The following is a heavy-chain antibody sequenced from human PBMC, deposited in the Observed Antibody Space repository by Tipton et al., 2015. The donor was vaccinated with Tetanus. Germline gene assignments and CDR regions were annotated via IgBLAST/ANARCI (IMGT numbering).Heavy chain of an antibody. V-gene: IGHV4-4*02. D-gene: IGHD5-18*01. CDR2: IFHVGRT. Sequence: TLSRTCAVSGGSIDSDKWWTWVRQSPGKGLEWIGQIFHVGRTDYNPSLRVSISVDKSKNQFSLHLRSVDAADTAVYYCAVRARGYSYGLESWGRGSLVTVSS. CDR1: GGSIDSDKW. J-gene: IGHJ5*02. CDR3: AVRARGYSYGLES.